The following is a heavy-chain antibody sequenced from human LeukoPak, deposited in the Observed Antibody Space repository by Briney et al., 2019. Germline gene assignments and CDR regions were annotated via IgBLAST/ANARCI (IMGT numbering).Heavy chain of an antibody. V-gene: IGHV5-10-1*01. CDR2: IDPSDSYT. Sequence: GEALKISCKGSGYSFTSYWISWVRQMPGKGLEWRGRIDPSDSYTNYSPPCQGHVTISADKSISTAYLQWSSLKASDTAMYYCARTPPAMVRGAPKYYFDYWGQGTLVTVSS. J-gene: IGHJ4*02. CDR3: ARTPPAMVRGAPKYYFDY. D-gene: IGHD3-10*01. CDR1: GYSFTSYW.